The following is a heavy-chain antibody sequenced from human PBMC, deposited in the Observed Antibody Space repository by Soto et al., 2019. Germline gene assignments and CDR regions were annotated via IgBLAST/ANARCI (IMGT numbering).Heavy chain of an antibody. CDR1: GFVFSSFA. Sequence: EVQILESGGDMVQPGGSLRLSCAGCGFVFSSFAMTWIRQAPGKGLEWVSTTRSNGEHTYYADSVKGRFTVSRDNSKNTLFLEMTSLRAEDSAIYYCAKDSKSVSVSAARVYGMAVWGQGTTVTVSS. V-gene: IGHV3-23*01. CDR2: TRSNGEHT. CDR3: AKDSKSVSVSAARVYGMAV. D-gene: IGHD2-2*01. J-gene: IGHJ6*02.